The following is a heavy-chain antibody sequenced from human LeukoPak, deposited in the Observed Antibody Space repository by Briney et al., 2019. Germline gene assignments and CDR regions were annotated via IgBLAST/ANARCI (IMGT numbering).Heavy chain of an antibody. CDR3: ARPAEPELPPYYYYMDV. CDR2: IYYSGST. J-gene: IGHJ6*03. D-gene: IGHD1-26*01. V-gene: IGHV4-59*12. CDR1: GGSISRYY. Sequence: SETLSLTCTVSGGSISRYYWSWIRQPPGKGLEWIGYIYYSGSTNYNPSLKSRVTISVDTSKNQFSLKLSPVTAADTAVYYCARPAEPELPPYYYYMDVWGKGTTVTISS.